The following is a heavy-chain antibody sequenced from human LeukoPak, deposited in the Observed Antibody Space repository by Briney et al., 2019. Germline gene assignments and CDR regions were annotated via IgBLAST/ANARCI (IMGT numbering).Heavy chain of an antibody. J-gene: IGHJ4*02. D-gene: IGHD1-20*01. Sequence: GGSLRLSCAASGFTFSSYAMHWVRQAPGKGLEWVAVISYDGSNKYYADSVKGRFTISRDNSKSTLYLQMNSLRDEDTAVYYCTEDIPGTPFNYWGQGTLVTVSS. V-gene: IGHV3-30-3*01. CDR1: GFTFSSYA. CDR3: TEDIPGTPFNY. CDR2: ISYDGSNK.